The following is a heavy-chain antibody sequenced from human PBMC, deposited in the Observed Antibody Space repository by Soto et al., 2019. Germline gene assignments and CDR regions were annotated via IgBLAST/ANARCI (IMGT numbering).Heavy chain of an antibody. V-gene: IGHV3-30-3*01. CDR1: GYTFSNYA. CDR3: ARAMLGIVPLYGIDV. J-gene: IGHJ6*02. Sequence: QVQLVESGGGVVQPGRSLRLSCEASGYTFSNYAAHWVRQTPGKGLEWLAVVSFDGTNKYYADSVRGRFSISRDNSKNTLYLQMTSLRSEDTGVYYCARAMLGIVPLYGIDVWGRGTTVAVSS. CDR2: VSFDGTNK. D-gene: IGHD3-10*02.